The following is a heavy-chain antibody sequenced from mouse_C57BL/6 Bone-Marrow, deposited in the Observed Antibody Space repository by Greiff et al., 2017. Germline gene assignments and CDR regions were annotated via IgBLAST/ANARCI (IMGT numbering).Heavy chain of an antibody. CDR3: ASHYYGSSGAWFAD. V-gene: IGHV2-9*01. Sequence: QVQLQQSGPGLVAPSQSLSITCTVSGFSFTSYGVDWVRQPPGKGLEWMGVVWGGGSTNYNSAHMSRLRISKAISKGRVFVKMNSLQTDDTAMYYCASHYYGSSGAWFADWGQGTLVTVSA. CDR1: GFSFTSYG. CDR2: VWGGGST. J-gene: IGHJ3*01. D-gene: IGHD1-1*01.